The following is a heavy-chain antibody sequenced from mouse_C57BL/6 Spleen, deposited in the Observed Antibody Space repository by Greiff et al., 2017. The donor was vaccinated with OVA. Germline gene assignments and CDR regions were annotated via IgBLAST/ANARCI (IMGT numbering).Heavy chain of an antibody. D-gene: IGHD1-1*01. V-gene: IGHV1-53*01. CDR2: INPSNGGT. Sequence: QVQLQQPGTELVKPGASVKLSCKASGYTFTSYWMHWVKQRPGQGLEWIGNINPSNGGTNYNEKFKSKATLTVDKSSSTAYMQLSSLTSEDSAVYYGAGATTEWRDYFDYWGQGTTLTVSS. J-gene: IGHJ2*01. CDR1: GYTFTSYW. CDR3: AGATTEWRDYFDY.